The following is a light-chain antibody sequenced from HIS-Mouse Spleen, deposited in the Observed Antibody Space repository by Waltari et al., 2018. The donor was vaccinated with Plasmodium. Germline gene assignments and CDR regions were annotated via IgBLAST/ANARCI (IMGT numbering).Light chain of an antibody. J-gene: IGKJ4*01. CDR2: DAS. V-gene: IGKV1-33*01. Sequence: DIQMTQSPSSLSASVGDRVTITCQASQDISNNLNWYQQKPGKAPKLLIYDASNLETGVPSRFSGSGSGTDFTFTISSLQPEDIATYYCQQYDNRPLTFGGGTKVEIK. CDR1: QDISNN. CDR3: QQYDNRPLT.